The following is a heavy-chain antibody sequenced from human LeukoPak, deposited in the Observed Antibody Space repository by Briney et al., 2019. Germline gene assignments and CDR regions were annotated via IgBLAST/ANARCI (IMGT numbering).Heavy chain of an antibody. CDR2: IYYSGST. J-gene: IGHJ4*02. D-gene: IGHD4-17*01. Sequence: SETLSLTCTVSGGSISSSTYYWGWIRQPPGKGLEWIGYIYYSGSTYYNPSLKSRVTMSVDTSKNQFSLKLSSVTAVDTAVYYCATYGDQAPFDYWGQGTLVTVSS. CDR1: GGSISSSTYY. V-gene: IGHV4-39*07. CDR3: ATYGDQAPFDY.